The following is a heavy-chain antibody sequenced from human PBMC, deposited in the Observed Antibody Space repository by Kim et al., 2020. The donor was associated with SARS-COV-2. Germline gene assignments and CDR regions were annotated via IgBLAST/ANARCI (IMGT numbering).Heavy chain of an antibody. CDR2: ISYDGSNK. CDR3: AKSLGGIFGWFDP. Sequence: GGSLRLSCAASGFTFSSYGMHWVRQAPGKGLEWVAVISYDGSNKYYADSVKGRFTISRDNSKNTLYLQMNSLRAEDTAVYYCAKSLGGIFGWFDPWGQGT. D-gene: IGHD6-13*01. CDR1: GFTFSSYG. J-gene: IGHJ5*02. V-gene: IGHV3-30*18.